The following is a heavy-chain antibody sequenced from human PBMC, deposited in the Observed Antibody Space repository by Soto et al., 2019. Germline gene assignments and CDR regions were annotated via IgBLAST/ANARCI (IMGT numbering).Heavy chain of an antibody. V-gene: IGHV3-53*01. J-gene: IGHJ3*02. CDR1: GFTVSSNY. CDR2: IYSGGST. CDR3: ARYDFWSGDAFDI. Sequence: ESGGGLIQPGGSLRLSCAASGFTVSSNYMSWVRQAPGKGLEWVSVIYSGGSTYYADSVKGRFTISRDNSKNTLYLQMNSLRAEDTAVYYCARYDFWSGDAFDIWGQGTMVTVSS. D-gene: IGHD3-3*01.